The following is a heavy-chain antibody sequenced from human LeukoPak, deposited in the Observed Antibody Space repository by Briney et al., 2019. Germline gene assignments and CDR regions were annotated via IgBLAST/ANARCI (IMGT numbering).Heavy chain of an antibody. CDR3: VRDKVVGPTLFDY. CDR2: ISTTGGTT. D-gene: IGHD1-26*01. Sequence: GGSLRLSCAASGLTFSSYGMSWVRQAPGRGLEWVSAISTTGGTTYYAGSVKGRFTISRENAKNSLYLQMNSLRAGDTAVYYCVRDKVVGPTLFDYWGQGTLVTVSS. CDR1: GLTFSSYG. V-gene: IGHV3-23*01. J-gene: IGHJ4*02.